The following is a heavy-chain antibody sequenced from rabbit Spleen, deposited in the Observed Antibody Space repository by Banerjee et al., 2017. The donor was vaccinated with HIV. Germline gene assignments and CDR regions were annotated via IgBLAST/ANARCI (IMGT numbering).Heavy chain of an antibody. CDR1: GFSFSSYYD. CDR3: GRGGDWGSRFDL. V-gene: IGHV1S45*01. J-gene: IGHJ3*01. D-gene: IGHD2-1*01. Sequence: QEQLEESGGDLVKPEGSLTLTCTASGFSFSSYYDMCWVRQAPGKGLEWIGYIYTGDGSTGYASWVNGRFTISKTSSTTMTLQMTSLTGADTATYFCGRGGDWGSRFDLWGQGTLVTVS. CDR2: IYTGDGST.